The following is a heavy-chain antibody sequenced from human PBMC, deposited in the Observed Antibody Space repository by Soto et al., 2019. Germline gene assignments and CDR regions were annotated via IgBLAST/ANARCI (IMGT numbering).Heavy chain of an antibody. CDR3: ARAEGLTMVRGVIIIHGAFDI. V-gene: IGHV1-69*13. CDR1: GGTFSSYA. CDR2: IIPIFGTA. D-gene: IGHD3-10*01. J-gene: IGHJ3*02. Sequence: ASVKVSCKASGGTFSSYAISWVRQAPGQGLEWMGGIIPIFGTANYAQKFQGRVTITADESTSTAYMELSSLRSEDTAVYYCARAEGLTMVRGVIIIHGAFDIWGQGTMVTVSS.